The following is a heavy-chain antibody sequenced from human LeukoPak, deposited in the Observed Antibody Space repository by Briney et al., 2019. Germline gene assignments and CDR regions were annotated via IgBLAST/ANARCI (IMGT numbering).Heavy chain of an antibody. CDR2: IIPIFGTA. Sequence: SVKVSCKASGYTFTSYYMHWVRQAPGQGLEWMGGIIPIFGTANYAQKFQGRVTITADESTSTAYMELSSLRSEDTAVYYCARFDYGGYWGQGTLVTVSS. J-gene: IGHJ4*02. CDR1: GYTFTSYY. D-gene: IGHD3-16*01. V-gene: IGHV1-69*13. CDR3: ARFDYGGY.